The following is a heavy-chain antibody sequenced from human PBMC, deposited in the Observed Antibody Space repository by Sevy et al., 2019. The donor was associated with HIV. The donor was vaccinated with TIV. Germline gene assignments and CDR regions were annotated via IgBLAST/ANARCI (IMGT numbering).Heavy chain of an antibody. D-gene: IGHD3-10*01. CDR2: FCSSSSYI. CDR1: GFTFSTYN. CDR3: ARDRTYGSFIDY. V-gene: IGHV3-21*01. Sequence: GGSLRLSCAASGFTFSTYNMNWVRQAPDKGLEWVSSFCSSSSYIDYADSVKGRFTISRDNAKNSLYLQMNSLKVEDTAVYYCARDRTYGSFIDYWGQGTLVTVSS. J-gene: IGHJ4*02.